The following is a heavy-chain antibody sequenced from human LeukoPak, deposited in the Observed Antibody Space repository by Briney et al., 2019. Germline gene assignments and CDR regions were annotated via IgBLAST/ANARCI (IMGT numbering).Heavy chain of an antibody. CDR1: GFTISNNS. J-gene: IGHJ4*02. V-gene: IGHV3-74*01. Sequence: PGGSLRLSGAASGFTISNNSMNWVRQAPGRGLVWFSRIKNDESTAGYADSVKGRFTISRDNAKNTLYLQMNSLRVEDTAVYYCATVFKGSSLEDYWGQGTRVTVSS. D-gene: IGHD1-26*01. CDR2: IKNDESTA. CDR3: ATVFKGSSLEDY.